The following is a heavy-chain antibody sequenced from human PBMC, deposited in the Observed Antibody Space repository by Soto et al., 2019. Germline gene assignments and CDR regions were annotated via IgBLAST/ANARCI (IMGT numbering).Heavy chain of an antibody. J-gene: IGHJ4*02. D-gene: IGHD6-13*01. CDR1: GGTFSSYT. Sequence: ASVKVSCKASGGTFSSYTISWVRQAPGQGLEWMGRIIPILGIANYAQKFQGRVTITADKSTRTAYMELSSLRSEDTAVYYCATARNSYSSSWYSPFDYWGQGTLVTVSS. CDR3: ATARNSYSSSWYSPFDY. CDR2: IIPILGIA. V-gene: IGHV1-69*02.